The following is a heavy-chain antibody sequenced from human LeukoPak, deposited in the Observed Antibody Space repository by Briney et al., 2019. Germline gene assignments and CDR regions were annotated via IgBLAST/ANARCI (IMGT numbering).Heavy chain of an antibody. CDR2: IYYSGST. J-gene: IGHJ3*02. CDR1: GGSISSGDYY. V-gene: IGHV4-30-4*01. Sequence: SQTLSLTCTVSGGSISSGDYYWSWIRQPPGKRLEWIGYIYYSGSTYYNPSLKSRVTISVDTYKTQFSLRLSSVTAADTAVYYCARDHDYGDYVRAFDIWGQGTMVTVSS. CDR3: ARDHDYGDYVRAFDI. D-gene: IGHD4-17*01.